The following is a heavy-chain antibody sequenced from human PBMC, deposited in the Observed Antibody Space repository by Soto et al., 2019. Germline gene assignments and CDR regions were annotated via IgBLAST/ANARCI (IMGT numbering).Heavy chain of an antibody. J-gene: IGHJ1*01. V-gene: IGHV3-23*01. CDR1: GFTSSSYA. CDR3: AKKLYSGTYYDLEA. D-gene: IGHD1-26*01. CDR2: IVGSGAT. Sequence: GSLRLSCAASGFTSSSYAMSWVRQSPGKGLEWVSTIVGSGATYYIDSVKGRFAMSRDNSNNTVYLQMNGLRAEDTAMYYCAKKLYSGTYYDLEAWGPGTLVTVSS.